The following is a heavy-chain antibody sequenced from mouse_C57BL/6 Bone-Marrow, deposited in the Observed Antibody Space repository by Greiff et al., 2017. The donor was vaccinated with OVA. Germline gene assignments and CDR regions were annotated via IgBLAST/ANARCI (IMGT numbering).Heavy chain of an antibody. Sequence: EVQLQQSGPELVKPGASVKIPCKASGYTFTDYNMDWVKQSHGKSLEWIGDINPNNGGTIYNQKFKGKATLTVDKSSSTAYMELRSLTSEDTAVYYCARSPWLPHAMDYWGQGTSVTVSS. CDR3: ARSPWLPHAMDY. D-gene: IGHD2-2*01. CDR2: INPNNGGT. V-gene: IGHV1-18*01. CDR1: GYTFTDYN. J-gene: IGHJ4*01.